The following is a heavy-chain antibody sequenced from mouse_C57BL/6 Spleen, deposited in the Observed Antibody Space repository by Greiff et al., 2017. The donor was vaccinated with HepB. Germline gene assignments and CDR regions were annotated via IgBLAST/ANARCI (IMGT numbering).Heavy chain of an antibody. CDR3: APGSSYEAWFAY. Sequence: EVQLQQSGPELVKPGASVKISCKASGYTFTDYYMNWVKQSHGKSLEWIGDINPNNGGTSYNQKFKGKATLTVDKSSSTAYMELRSLTSEDSAVYYCAPGSSYEAWFAYWGQGTLVTVSA. CDR1: GYTFTDYY. V-gene: IGHV1-26*01. CDR2: INPNNGGT. D-gene: IGHD1-1*01. J-gene: IGHJ3*01.